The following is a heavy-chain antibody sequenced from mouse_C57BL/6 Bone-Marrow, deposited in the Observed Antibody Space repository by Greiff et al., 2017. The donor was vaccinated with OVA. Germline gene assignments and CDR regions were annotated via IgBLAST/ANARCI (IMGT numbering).Heavy chain of an antibody. CDR2: IYPGSGST. CDR3: ARGGSSSFDY. Sequence: QVQLQQPGAELVKPGASVKMSCKASGYTFTSYWINWVKQGPGQGLEWIGDIYPGSGSTNYNEKLKSKATLTVDTSSSTAYMQLSSRTSEDSAVYYCARGGSSSFDYWGQGTTLTVSS. D-gene: IGHD1-1*01. CDR1: GYTFTSYW. V-gene: IGHV1-55*01. J-gene: IGHJ2*01.